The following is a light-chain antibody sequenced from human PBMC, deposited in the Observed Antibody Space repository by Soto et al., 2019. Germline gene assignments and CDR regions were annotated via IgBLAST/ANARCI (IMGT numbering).Light chain of an antibody. V-gene: IGKV3-20*01. CDR1: QSVSSSY. CDR3: QQYGSSPMYT. Sequence: EIVLTQSPGTLSLSPGERATLSCRASQSVSSSYLAWYQQKPGQAPRLLIYGASSRATAIPDRFIGRGSGTDFTLTISRLEPEDFAVYYCQQYGSSPMYTFGQVTKVE. J-gene: IGKJ2*01. CDR2: GAS.